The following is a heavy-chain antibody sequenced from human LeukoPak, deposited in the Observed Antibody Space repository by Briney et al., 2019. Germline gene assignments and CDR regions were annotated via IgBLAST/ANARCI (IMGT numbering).Heavy chain of an antibody. CDR3: ARAAAGTAWFDP. CDR2: IRYDGSNK. CDR1: GFTFSSYG. V-gene: IGHV3-30*02. J-gene: IGHJ5*02. Sequence: GGSLRLSCAASGFTFSSYGMHWVRQAPGKGLEWVAFIRYDGSNKYYADSVKGRFTISRDNAKNSLYLQMNSLRAEDTAVYYCARAAAGTAWFDPWGQGTLVTVSS. D-gene: IGHD6-13*01.